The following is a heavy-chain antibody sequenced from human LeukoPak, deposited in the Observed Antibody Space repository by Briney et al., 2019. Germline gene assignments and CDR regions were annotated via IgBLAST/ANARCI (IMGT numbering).Heavy chain of an antibody. CDR3: ARTGDGTYYYDSSGYYSDAFDI. CDR2: IYWNDDK. CDR1: GFSLSTSGVG. V-gene: IGHV2-5*01. J-gene: IGHJ3*02. D-gene: IGHD3-22*01. Sequence: GSGPTLVNPTQTLTLTCTFSGFSLSTSGVGVGWIRQPPGKALEWLALIYWNDDKRYSPSLKSRLTITKDTSKNQVVLTMTNMDPVDTATYYCARTGDGTYYYDSSGYYSDAFDIWGQGTMVTVSS.